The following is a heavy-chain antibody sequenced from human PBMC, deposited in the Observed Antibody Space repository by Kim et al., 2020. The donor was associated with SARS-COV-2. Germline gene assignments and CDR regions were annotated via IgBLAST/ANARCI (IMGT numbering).Heavy chain of an antibody. CDR3: AKDGGNCSSTSCYVDYYYGMDV. D-gene: IGHD2-2*01. J-gene: IGHJ6*02. V-gene: IGHV3-43*01. CDR2: ISWDGGST. CDR1: GFTFDDYT. Sequence: GGSLRLSCAASGFTFDDYTMHWVRQAPGKGLEWVSLISWDGGSTYYADSVKGRFTISRDNSKNSLYLQMNSLRTEDTALYYCAKDGGNCSSTSCYVDYYYGMDVWGQGTTVTVSS.